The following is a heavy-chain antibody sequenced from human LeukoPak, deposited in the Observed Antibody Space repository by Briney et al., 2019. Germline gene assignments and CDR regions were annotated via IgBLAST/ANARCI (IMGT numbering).Heavy chain of an antibody. V-gene: IGHV1-18*01. D-gene: IGHD4-11*01. J-gene: IGHJ5*02. CDR3: ARATGGDYSNNWFDP. Sequence: GASVKVSCKASDYTFTSHGISWVRQAPGQWLEWMGWISTFNSNTNYAQKLQGRVTMTTDTSTSTVYMELRSLRSDDTAVYYCARATGGDYSNNWFDPWGQGTLVTVSS. CDR1: DYTFTSHG. CDR2: ISTFNSNT.